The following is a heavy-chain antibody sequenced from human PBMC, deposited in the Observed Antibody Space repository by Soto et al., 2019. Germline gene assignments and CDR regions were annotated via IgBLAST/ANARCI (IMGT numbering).Heavy chain of an antibody. J-gene: IGHJ4*02. Sequence: EVQLVESGGGLVQPGGSLRLSCAAAGFTFSTNDMHWVRQGPGKGLEWVSGSGRVGDTYYAGSVKGRFTVSRDNAKNSLYLQMNSLRAEDTAVYYCARDRITGTTGGREVDYWGQGTLVTVSS. CDR1: GFTFSTND. CDR2: SGRVGDT. D-gene: IGHD1-7*01. V-gene: IGHV3-13*01. CDR3: ARDRITGTTGGREVDY.